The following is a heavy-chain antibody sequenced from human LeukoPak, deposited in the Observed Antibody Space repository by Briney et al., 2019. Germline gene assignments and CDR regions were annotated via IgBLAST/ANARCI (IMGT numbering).Heavy chain of an antibody. Sequence: SETLSLTCAVYGGSLSVFYWSWIRQPPGKGLEWIGEINHSGSTNYNPSLKSRVTISVDTSKNQFSLKLSSVTAADTAVYYCASWEGRSYYDFAYWGQGTLVTVSS. J-gene: IGHJ4*02. CDR2: INHSGST. CDR1: GGSLSVFY. V-gene: IGHV4-34*01. D-gene: IGHD1-26*01. CDR3: ASWEGRSYYDFAY.